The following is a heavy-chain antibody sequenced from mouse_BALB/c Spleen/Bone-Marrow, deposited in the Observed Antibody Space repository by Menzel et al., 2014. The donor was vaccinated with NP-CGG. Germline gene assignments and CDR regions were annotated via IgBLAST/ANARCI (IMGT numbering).Heavy chain of an antibody. CDR3: ARDEDYYGSTDFDY. CDR2: INPYNGAT. Sequence: EVQVVESGPELVKPGASVKISCKASGYSFTGYYMHWVKQSHVKSLEWIGRINPYNGATSYNQNFKDKASLTVDKSSSTAYMELHSLTSEDSAVYYCARDEDYYGSTDFDYWGQGTTLTVSS. CDR1: GYSFTGYY. V-gene: IGHV1-31*01. D-gene: IGHD1-1*01. J-gene: IGHJ2*01.